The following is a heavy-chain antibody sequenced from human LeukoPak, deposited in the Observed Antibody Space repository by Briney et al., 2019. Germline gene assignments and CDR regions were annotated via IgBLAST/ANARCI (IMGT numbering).Heavy chain of an antibody. CDR2: ISPSGGST. CDR1: GYTFTSNY. D-gene: IGHD1-26*01. CDR3: ASPNPGGSYYYPDAFDI. J-gene: IGHJ3*02. V-gene: IGHV1-46*01. Sequence: ASVKVSCKAFGYTFTSNYMHWVRQAPGQGPEWMGVISPSGGSTTYAQKFQGRVTLTRDMSTSTDYLELSSLRSEDTAVYYCASPNPGGSYYYPDAFDIWGQGTMVTVSS.